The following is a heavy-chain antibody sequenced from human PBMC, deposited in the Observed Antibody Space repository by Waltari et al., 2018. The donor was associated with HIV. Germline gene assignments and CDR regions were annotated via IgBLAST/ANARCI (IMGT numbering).Heavy chain of an antibody. CDR2: IKQDGSEK. Sequence: EVQLVESGGGLVQPGGSLRLSCAASGFPISNFWMSRVRQAPGNGLEWLANIKQDGSEKYYVDSVKGRFTISRDNAKNSLYLQMNSLRAEDTAVYYCASPSIRAGMDVWGQGTTVTVSS. D-gene: IGHD2-2*02. V-gene: IGHV3-7*01. CDR1: GFPISNFW. CDR3: ASPSIRAGMDV. J-gene: IGHJ6*02.